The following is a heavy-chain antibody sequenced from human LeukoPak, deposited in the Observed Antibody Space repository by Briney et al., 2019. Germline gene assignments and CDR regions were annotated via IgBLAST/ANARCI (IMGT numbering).Heavy chain of an antibody. J-gene: IGHJ6*02. CDR1: GFTVSSNY. CDR3: ARDRDCSSTSCYTRPGYYGMDV. D-gene: IGHD2-2*02. Sequence: GGSLRLSCAASGFTVSSNYMSWVRQAPGKGLEWVSVIYSGGSIYYADSVKGRFTISRDNSKNTLYLQMNSLRAEDTAVYYCARDRDCSSTSCYTRPGYYGMDVWGQGTTVTVSS. V-gene: IGHV3-66*01. CDR2: IYSGGSI.